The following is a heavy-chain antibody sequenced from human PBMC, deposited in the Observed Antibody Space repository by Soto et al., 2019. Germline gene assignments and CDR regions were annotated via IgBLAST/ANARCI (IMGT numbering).Heavy chain of an antibody. Sequence: PSETLSLTCTVSGDSINSDGHYWSWIRQPPGEALEWIGYIYQTGTTQYNPSLSSRVSISADRSKKQFSLHLTSVTAADTAVYYCATAVFCSDGFFFPNLLDLCGQGTLVTVSS. CDR2: IYQTGTT. V-gene: IGHV4-30-2*01. J-gene: IGHJ5*02. CDR1: GDSINSDGHY. D-gene: IGHD2-21*01. CDR3: ATAVFCSDGFFFPNLLDL.